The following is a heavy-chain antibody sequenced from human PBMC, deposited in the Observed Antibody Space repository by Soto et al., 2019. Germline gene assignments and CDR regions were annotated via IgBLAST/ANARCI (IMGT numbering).Heavy chain of an antibody. CDR2: ISSSSYI. CDR1: RFTFSSYS. V-gene: IGHV3-21*01. CDR3: ARDQGWPNWFDP. Sequence: PGGSLRLSCAASRFTFSSYSMNWVRQAPGKGLEWVSSISSSSYIYYADSVKGRFTISRDNAKNSLYLQMNSLRAEDTAVYYCARDQGWPNWFDPWGQGTLVTVSS. D-gene: IGHD6-19*01. J-gene: IGHJ5*02.